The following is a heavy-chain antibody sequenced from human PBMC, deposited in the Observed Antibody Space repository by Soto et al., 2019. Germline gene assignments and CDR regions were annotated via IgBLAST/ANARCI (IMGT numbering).Heavy chain of an antibody. D-gene: IGHD2-15*01. CDR3: VRQAGGASTPGDDY. Sequence: QVPLVQSGAEVKKPGASVKVSCKASGYTFVAFDIAWVRQASEQGLEWVGWVNPDTGDTAYKREFQGRLSMTRDTSINTVYMELSSLTPDDTAMYFCVRQAGGASTPGDDYWGQGTLVTVSP. V-gene: IGHV1-8*01. J-gene: IGHJ4*02. CDR1: GYTFVAFD. CDR2: VNPDTGDT.